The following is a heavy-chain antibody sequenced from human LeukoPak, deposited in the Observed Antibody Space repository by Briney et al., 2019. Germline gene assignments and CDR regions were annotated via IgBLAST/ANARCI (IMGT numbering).Heavy chain of an antibody. CDR1: SGSISSYY. J-gene: IGHJ5*02. CDR2: TYYSGST. CDR3: ARVESNTYNWFDP. Sequence: SETPSLTCTVSSGSISSYYWSWIRQPPGKGLEWIGYTYYSGSTKYNPSLKSRATISVDTSKKQFSLKLSSVTAADTAVYYCARVESNTYNWFDPWGQGTLVTVSS. D-gene: IGHD3-16*01. V-gene: IGHV4-59*01.